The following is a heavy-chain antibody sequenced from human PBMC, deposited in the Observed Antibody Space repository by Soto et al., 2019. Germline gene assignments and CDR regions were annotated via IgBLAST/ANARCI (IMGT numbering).Heavy chain of an antibody. Sequence: SVKVSCKASGCIFSSYAMSWVRQAPGQGLEWMGGIIPIIGNANYAQKFQRRVTINEDKSTSTAYMELNSLRAEDTALYYCARVASVALATSMGPFDFWGQGTMVTVSS. CDR1: GCIFSSYA. V-gene: IGHV1-69*10. CDR3: ARVASVALATSMGPFDF. J-gene: IGHJ4*02. D-gene: IGHD5-12*01. CDR2: IIPIIGNA.